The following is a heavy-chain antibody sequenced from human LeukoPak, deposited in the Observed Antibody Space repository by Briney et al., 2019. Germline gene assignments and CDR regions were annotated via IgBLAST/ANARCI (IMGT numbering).Heavy chain of an antibody. V-gene: IGHV3-48*03. CDR2: ISDSGSSI. CDR3: ARDGDWFDP. Sequence: GGSLRLSCEASGFTFSNYEMNWVRQAPGKGLEWISSISDSGSSIFYADSVKGRFTISRDNAKNSLYLQMNSLRAEDTAVYYCARDGDWFDPWGQGTLVTVSS. D-gene: IGHD3-10*01. J-gene: IGHJ5*02. CDR1: GFTFSNYE.